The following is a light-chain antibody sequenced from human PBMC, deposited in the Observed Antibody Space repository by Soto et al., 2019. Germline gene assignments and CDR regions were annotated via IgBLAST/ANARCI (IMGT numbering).Light chain of an antibody. V-gene: IGKV3-15*01. J-gene: IGKJ4*01. CDR2: GAS. CDR3: QQYSSWPLT. Sequence: EKVMTQSPATLSVSPGERATLSCRASQSVSSRLAWYQQKPGQAPRLLIYGASTRATGIPARFSGSGSGTEFTLTISSLQSEDSAVCYCQQYSSWPLTFGGGTKVEIK. CDR1: QSVSSR.